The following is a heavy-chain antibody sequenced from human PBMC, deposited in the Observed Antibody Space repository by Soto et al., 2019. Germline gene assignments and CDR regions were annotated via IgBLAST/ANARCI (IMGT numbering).Heavy chain of an antibody. D-gene: IGHD5-12*01. J-gene: IGHJ5*02. CDR1: GDSVSSNTAS. V-gene: IGHV6-1*01. Sequence: SQTLSLTCAISGDSVSSNTASWNWIRQSPSRGLEWLGRTYFRSKWYNDYAVSVKSRIIINPDTSNNQFSLQLNSVTPEDTAVYFCAKGDNLGPKTGYAFDPWGQGILVTVSS. CDR3: AKGDNLGPKTGYAFDP. CDR2: TYFRSKWYN.